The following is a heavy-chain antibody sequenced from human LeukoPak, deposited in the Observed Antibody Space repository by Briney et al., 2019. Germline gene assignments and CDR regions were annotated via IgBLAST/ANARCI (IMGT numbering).Heavy chain of an antibody. J-gene: IGHJ4*02. V-gene: IGHV4-59*01. CDR3: AREGVAAAGAFDN. D-gene: IGHD6-13*01. CDR2: MYYSGSS. Sequence: SETLSLTCTVSGGSISGYYWSWIRQPPGKGLEWIAHMYYSGSSKYNPYPKSRATISRDTSKNQFSLKLTSVTVADTAVYFCAREGVAAAGAFDNWGQGTLVTVSA. CDR1: GGSISGYY.